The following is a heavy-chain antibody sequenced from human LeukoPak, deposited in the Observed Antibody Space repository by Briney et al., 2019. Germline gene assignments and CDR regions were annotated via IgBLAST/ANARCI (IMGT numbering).Heavy chain of an antibody. Sequence: GGSLRLSCSASGFTFSSYAMHWVRQAPGKGLENVSTISSSGGSTYYADSVKGRFTISRDNSKNTLYLQVSSLRAEDTAVYYCVKRPYCGGDCYYFDYWGQGTLVTVSS. CDR1: GFTFSSYA. CDR2: ISSSGGST. V-gene: IGHV3-64D*06. J-gene: IGHJ4*02. CDR3: VKRPYCGGDCYYFDY. D-gene: IGHD2-21*02.